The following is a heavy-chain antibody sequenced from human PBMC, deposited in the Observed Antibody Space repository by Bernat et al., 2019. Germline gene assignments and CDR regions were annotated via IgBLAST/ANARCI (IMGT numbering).Heavy chain of an antibody. V-gene: IGHV3-23*01. CDR3: AKGQTTVMAFDI. CDR2: ISGSGGST. D-gene: IGHD4-17*01. Sequence: EVFLLDSGGDLAQPGESLRLSCAASGFTFSSYAMSWVRQAPGKGLEWVSAISGSGGSTYYADSVKGRLTISRDNSKNTLYLQMNSLRAEDTAVYYCAKGQTTVMAFDIWGQGTMVTVSS. CDR1: GFTFSSYA. J-gene: IGHJ3*02.